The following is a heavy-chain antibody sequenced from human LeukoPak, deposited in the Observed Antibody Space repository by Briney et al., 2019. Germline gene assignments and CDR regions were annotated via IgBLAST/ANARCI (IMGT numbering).Heavy chain of an antibody. CDR1: GGSISSYY. V-gene: IGHV4-59*01. Sequence: SETLSLTCTVSGGSISSYYWSWIRQPPGKGLEWIGYIYYSGSTNYNPSLKSRVTISVDTSKNQFSLKLSSVTAADTAVYYCARGDIVVVPAARDYYYYYYMDVWGKGTTVTVSS. D-gene: IGHD2-2*01. J-gene: IGHJ6*03. CDR2: IYYSGST. CDR3: ARGDIVVVPAARDYYYYYYMDV.